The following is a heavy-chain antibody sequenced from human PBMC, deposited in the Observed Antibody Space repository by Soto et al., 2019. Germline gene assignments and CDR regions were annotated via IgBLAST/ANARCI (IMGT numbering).Heavy chain of an antibody. J-gene: IGHJ4*02. CDR2: IIHSGST. Sequence: PSETLSLTCTVSGGSISSYYWSWIRQPPGKGLEWIGNIIHSGSTNYKASLKSRVTISLDTSKNQLSLKLNSVTAADTAVYYCARHSNIAASQFDHWGQGTLVTVSS. CDR3: ARHSNIAASQFDH. CDR1: GGSISSYY. D-gene: IGHD6-6*01. V-gene: IGHV4-59*01.